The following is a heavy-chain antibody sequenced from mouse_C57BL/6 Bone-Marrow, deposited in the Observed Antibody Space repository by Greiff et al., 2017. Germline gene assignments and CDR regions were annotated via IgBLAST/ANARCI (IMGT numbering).Heavy chain of an antibody. CDR3: ARGNYVYCDCAF. CDR1: GYTFTSYW. J-gene: IGHJ1*03. V-gene: IGHV1-72*01. D-gene: IGHD2-1*01. Sequence: QVQLQQPGAELVKPGASVKLSCKASGYTFTSYWMHWVQQRPGRGLEWIGRIAPNSGGTKYNEKFTSKATLTVDKPSSTAYMQLSSLTSEYSAVYCGARGNYVYCDCAFWGTGTTVTVSS. CDR2: IAPNSGGT.